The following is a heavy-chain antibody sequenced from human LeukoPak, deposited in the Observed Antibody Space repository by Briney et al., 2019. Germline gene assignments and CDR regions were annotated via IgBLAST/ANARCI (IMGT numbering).Heavy chain of an antibody. CDR3: ARDTRNWADY. CDR1: GFILNTYP. V-gene: IGHV3-48*02. CDR2: IGSGSSAI. J-gene: IGHJ4*02. Sequence: GGSVRLSCAASGFILNTYPMNWVRQTPGKGLELIAYIGSGSSAIYYTDSVKGRLTVSSDNAKNSLFLQVNSLRDEDTGVYYCARDTRNWADYWGQGTLVTVSS. D-gene: IGHD7-27*01.